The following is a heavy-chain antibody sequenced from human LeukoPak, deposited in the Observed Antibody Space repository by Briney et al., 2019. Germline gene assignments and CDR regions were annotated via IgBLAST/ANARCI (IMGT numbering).Heavy chain of an antibody. V-gene: IGHV5-51*01. CDR2: VSPGDSDA. J-gene: IGHJ4*02. Sequence: GESLKISCKGSGYPFTNYWIGWVRPMPGQGVEWMGIVSPGDSDATYSPSFQGQVTISADKSIYTAYLQWSSLKASDTAMYYCARRGCSATSCSPYYFDYWGQGTLVTVSS. D-gene: IGHD2-2*01. CDR1: GYPFTNYW. CDR3: ARRGCSATSCSPYYFDY.